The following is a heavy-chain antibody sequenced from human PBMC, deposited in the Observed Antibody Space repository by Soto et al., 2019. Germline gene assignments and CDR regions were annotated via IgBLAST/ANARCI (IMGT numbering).Heavy chain of an antibody. Sequence: ASVKVSCKASGYTFTSYGISWVRQAPGQGLEWMGWISAYNGNTNYAQKLQGRVTMTTDTSTSTAYMELRSLRSDDTAVYYCARGGPIAAAGTAYYYYGMDVWGQGTTVTVSS. D-gene: IGHD6-13*01. CDR2: ISAYNGNT. V-gene: IGHV1-18*01. J-gene: IGHJ6*02. CDR3: ARGGPIAAAGTAYYYYGMDV. CDR1: GYTFTSYG.